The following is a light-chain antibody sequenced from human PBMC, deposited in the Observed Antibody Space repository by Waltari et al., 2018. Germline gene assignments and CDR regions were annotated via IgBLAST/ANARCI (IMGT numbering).Light chain of an antibody. CDR3: PLYMGSGIWV. CDR1: SGSLSTTSY. V-gene: IGLV8-61*01. Sequence: QTVVTQEPSLSVSPGGTVTLTCALSSGSLSTTSYATWYQQTPGQAPRTLVYKANARSSGVPDRFSGSILGNTAALTITGAQADDESDYYCPLYMGSGIWVFGGGTRLTVL. CDR2: KAN. J-gene: IGLJ3*02.